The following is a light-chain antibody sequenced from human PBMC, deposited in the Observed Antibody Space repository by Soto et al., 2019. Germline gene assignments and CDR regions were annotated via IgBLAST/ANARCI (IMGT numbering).Light chain of an antibody. Sequence: DMPMTQSPSSLSASVGDRVTITCRPSQTIDNYLNWYQHKPGKAPKLLIYGASTLQSGVSSRFTGSASGTDFTLTIDNLQAEDFATYYCQQTYTIPCAFGQGTKLEI. J-gene: IGKJ2*02. CDR3: QQTYTIPCA. CDR1: QTIDNY. CDR2: GAS. V-gene: IGKV1-39*01.